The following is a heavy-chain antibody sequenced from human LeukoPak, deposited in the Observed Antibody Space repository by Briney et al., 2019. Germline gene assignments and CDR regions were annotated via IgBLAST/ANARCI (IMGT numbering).Heavy chain of an antibody. Sequence: GASVKVSCKASGYTFTGYYMHWVRQAPGQGLEWMGWINPNSGGTNYAQKFQGWVTMTRDTSISTAYMELSRLRSDDTAVYYCARGWRLLWFGEPVSRGFDYWGQGTLVTVSS. CDR2: INPNSGGT. J-gene: IGHJ4*02. CDR3: ARGWRLLWFGEPVSRGFDY. CDR1: GYTFTGYY. D-gene: IGHD3-10*01. V-gene: IGHV1-2*04.